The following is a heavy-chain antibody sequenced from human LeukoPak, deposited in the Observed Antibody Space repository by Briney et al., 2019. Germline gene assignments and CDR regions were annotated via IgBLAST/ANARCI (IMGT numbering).Heavy chain of an antibody. CDR1: GYTFRNYG. V-gene: IGHV1-18*01. Sequence: ASVKVSCKASGYTFRNYGITWVRQAPGQGLEWMGWISTYNGDTHYAQNLQGRVTVTTDTSTSTVYMELRSLRSDDTAVYYCARDPTNTSGYYAYFDHWGQGTLVTVSS. CDR3: ARDPTNTSGYYAYFDH. J-gene: IGHJ4*02. D-gene: IGHD5-12*01. CDR2: ISTYNGDT.